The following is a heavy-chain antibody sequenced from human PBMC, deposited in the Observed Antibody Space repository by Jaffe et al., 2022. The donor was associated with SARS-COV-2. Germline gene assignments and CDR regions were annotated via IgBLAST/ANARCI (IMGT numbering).Heavy chain of an antibody. V-gene: IGHV3-21*01. D-gene: IGHD3-16*01. CDR1: GFTFSSYS. CDR2: ISSSSSYI. Sequence: EVQLVESGGGLVKPGGSLRLSCAASGFTFSSYSMNWVRQAPGKGLEWVSSISSSSSYIYYADSVKGRFTISRDNAKNSLYLQMNSLRAEDTAVYYCARVGAFSGEMPYWGQGTLVTVSS. CDR3: ARVGAFSGEMPY. J-gene: IGHJ4*02.